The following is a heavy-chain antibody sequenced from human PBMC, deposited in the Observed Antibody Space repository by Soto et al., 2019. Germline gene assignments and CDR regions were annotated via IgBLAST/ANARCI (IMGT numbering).Heavy chain of an antibody. CDR1: GYTFTSYG. CDR3: ASSVGSGWLDY. V-gene: IGHV1-18*01. Sequence: QVQLVQSGAEVKKPGASVKVSCKASGYTFTSYGISWVRQAPGQGLEWMGWISAYNGNTNYAQKLQGRVTMTTDTSPNTAHMEVRSLRSDDTAVNYFASSVGSGWLDYWGQGTLGTVSS. D-gene: IGHD6-19*01. J-gene: IGHJ4*02. CDR2: ISAYNGNT.